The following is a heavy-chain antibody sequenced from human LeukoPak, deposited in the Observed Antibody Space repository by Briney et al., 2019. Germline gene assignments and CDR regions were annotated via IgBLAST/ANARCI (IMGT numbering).Heavy chain of an antibody. D-gene: IGHD5-12*01. V-gene: IGHV3-74*01. CDR2: INSDGSST. Sequence: GGSLRLSCAASGFTFSSYWMHWVRQAPGKGLMWVSRINSDGSSTSYADSVKGRFTISRDNAKNTLYLQMNSLRAEDTAVYYCARDRVPTGADYWGQGTLVTVSS. J-gene: IGHJ4*02. CDR1: GFTFSSYW. CDR3: ARDRVPTGADY.